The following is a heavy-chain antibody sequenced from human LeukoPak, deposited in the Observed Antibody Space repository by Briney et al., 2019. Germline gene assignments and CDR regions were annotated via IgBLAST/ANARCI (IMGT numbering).Heavy chain of an antibody. CDR3: ARRGYSYYMDV. D-gene: IGHD5-18*01. CDR1: GGSISSYF. Sequence: SETLSLTCTVSGGSISSYFWSWIRQPPGKGLEWIGYIYYSGSTNYNPSLKSRVTISVGTSKNQFSLKLSSVTAADTAVYYCARRGYSYYMDVWGKGTTVTVSS. J-gene: IGHJ6*03. V-gene: IGHV4-59*08. CDR2: IYYSGST.